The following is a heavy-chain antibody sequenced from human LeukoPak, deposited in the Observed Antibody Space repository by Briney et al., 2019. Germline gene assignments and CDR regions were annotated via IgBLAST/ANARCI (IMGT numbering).Heavy chain of an antibody. Sequence: GGSLRLSCAASGFTFSTYAMHWVRQAPGKGLEWVALISDDGNNKFYADSVKGRFTISRDNSKNTLYLQMRSTLYLQMNSLRVEDTAVYYCARDGGYYYYGMDVWGQGTTVTVSS. CDR3: ARDGGYYYYGMDV. V-gene: IGHV3-30-3*01. CDR1: GFTFSTYA. CDR2: ISDDGNNK. J-gene: IGHJ6*02.